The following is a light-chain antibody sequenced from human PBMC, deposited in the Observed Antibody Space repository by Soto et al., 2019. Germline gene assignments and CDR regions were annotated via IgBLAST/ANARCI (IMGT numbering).Light chain of an antibody. Sequence: QTVVTQEPSFSVSPGGTVTLTCGLSSGSVYTSYYPSWYQQTPGQAPRTLIHSTNTRSSGVPDRFSGSILGNKAALTITGAQADDESDYYCVLYMGSGISVFGGGTKVTVL. CDR1: SGSVYTSYY. CDR2: STN. J-gene: IGLJ3*02. CDR3: VLYMGSGISV. V-gene: IGLV8-61*01.